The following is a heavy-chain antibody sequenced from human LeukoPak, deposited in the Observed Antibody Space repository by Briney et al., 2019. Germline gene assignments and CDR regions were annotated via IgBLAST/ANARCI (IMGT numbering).Heavy chain of an antibody. CDR2: ISGSGGST. CDR3: AKAPRGAVAAGYYFDY. V-gene: IGHV3-23*01. CDR1: GFTFSRYA. J-gene: IGHJ4*02. D-gene: IGHD2-15*01. Sequence: VGSLRLSCAPSGFTFSRYAMSWVRQAPGKGLEWVSAISGSGGSTHYADSVKGRFTISRDNSKNTLYLQMNSLRAEDTAVYYCAKAPRGAVAAGYYFDYWGQGTLVTVSS.